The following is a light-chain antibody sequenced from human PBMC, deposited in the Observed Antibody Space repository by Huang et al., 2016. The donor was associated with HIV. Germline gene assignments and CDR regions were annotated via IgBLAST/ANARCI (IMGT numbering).Light chain of an antibody. Sequence: ERVMTQSPATLSVSLGETATLSCRASQYVSSNLAWYQQHPRRAPRLLIYGASTRVTAIPARFSGSGSGIEFTLTISTLQSEDFAVYYCQQYNNWPRTFGQGTKLEIK. CDR1: QYVSSN. CDR3: QQYNNWPRT. CDR2: GAS. J-gene: IGKJ2*01. V-gene: IGKV3-15*01.